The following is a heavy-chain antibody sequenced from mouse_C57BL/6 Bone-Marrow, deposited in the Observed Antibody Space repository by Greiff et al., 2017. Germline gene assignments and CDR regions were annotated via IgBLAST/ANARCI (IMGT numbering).Heavy chain of an antibody. V-gene: IGHV1-74*01. Sequence: VQLQQSGPELVKPGASVKISCKASGYAFSSSWMNWVKQRPGQGLEWIGRIHPSDSDTNYNQKFKGKATLTVDKSSSTAYMQLSSLTSEDSAVYYCAIEGAAQATGFAYWGQGTLVTVSA. D-gene: IGHD3-2*02. CDR3: AIEGAAQATGFAY. J-gene: IGHJ3*01. CDR2: IHPSDSDT. CDR1: GYAFSSSW.